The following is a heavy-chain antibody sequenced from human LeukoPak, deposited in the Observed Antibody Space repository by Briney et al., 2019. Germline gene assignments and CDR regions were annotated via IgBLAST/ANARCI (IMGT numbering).Heavy chain of an antibody. J-gene: IGHJ4*02. Sequence: GGSLRLSCAVSGFTFSSDWMIWVRQAPGKGLEWVANINPDGSEKNYVDSVRGRFTISRDNAKNSLDLQMNSLRAEDTAVYYCARDYYDSSGLDYWGQGTLVTVSS. CDR2: INPDGSEK. CDR3: ARDYYDSSGLDY. CDR1: GFTFSSDW. D-gene: IGHD3-22*01. V-gene: IGHV3-7*01.